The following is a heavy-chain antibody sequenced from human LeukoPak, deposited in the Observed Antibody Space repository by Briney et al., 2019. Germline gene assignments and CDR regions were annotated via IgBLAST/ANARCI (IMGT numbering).Heavy chain of an antibody. D-gene: IGHD4-17*01. V-gene: IGHV7-4-1*02. CDR2: INTNTGNP. CDR3: ARPNGDYLPYYYGMDV. J-gene: IGHJ6*02. CDR1: GYTFTSYA. Sequence: ASVKVSCKASGYTFTSYAMNWVRQAPGQGLEWMGWINTNTGNPTYAQGFTGRFVFSLDTSVSTAYLQISSLKAEDTAVYYCARPNGDYLPYYYGMDVWGQGTTVTVSS.